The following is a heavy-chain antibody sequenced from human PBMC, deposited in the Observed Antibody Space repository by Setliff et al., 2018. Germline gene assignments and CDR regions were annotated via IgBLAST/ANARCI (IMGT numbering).Heavy chain of an antibody. CDR3: AGRDGSIIYSEFFDY. V-gene: IGHV4-34*01. Sequence: SETLSLTCVVYGGSFIGYQWSWIRQSPGKGLEWIGEINHSGSTNYNPSLKSRVSMSVDTSKNQFSLMLTSVTAADTAVYYCAGRDGSIIYSEFFDYWGQGALVTVSS. CDR1: GGSFIGYQ. J-gene: IGHJ4*02. D-gene: IGHD4-4*01. CDR2: INHSGST.